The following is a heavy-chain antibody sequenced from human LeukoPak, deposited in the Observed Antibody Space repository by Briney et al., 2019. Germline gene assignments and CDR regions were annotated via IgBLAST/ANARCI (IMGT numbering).Heavy chain of an antibody. CDR1: GFTFSSYG. Sequence: GGSLRLSCAASGFTFSSYGMHWVRQAPGKGLEWVAVISYDGSNKYYADSVKGRFTISRDNSKNTLYLQMNSLRAEDTAVYYCAKDPLNGDFRWYYFDYWGQGTLVTVSS. D-gene: IGHD4-17*01. CDR3: AKDPLNGDFRWYYFDY. V-gene: IGHV3-30*18. CDR2: ISYDGSNK. J-gene: IGHJ4*02.